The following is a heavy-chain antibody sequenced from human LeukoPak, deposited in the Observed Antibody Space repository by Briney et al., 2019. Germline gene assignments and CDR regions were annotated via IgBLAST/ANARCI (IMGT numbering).Heavy chain of an antibody. CDR1: GGFISDYY. Sequence: SETLSLTCTVSGGFISDYYWSWIRQAPGKGLEWIGYFYYSGGSKYNPSLKSRFTISGDTSKNQFSLKLTSVTAADTAVYYCARQGPAATHDYWGQGTLVAVSS. J-gene: IGHJ4*02. D-gene: IGHD2-2*01. CDR3: ARQGPAATHDY. V-gene: IGHV4-59*08. CDR2: FYYSGGS.